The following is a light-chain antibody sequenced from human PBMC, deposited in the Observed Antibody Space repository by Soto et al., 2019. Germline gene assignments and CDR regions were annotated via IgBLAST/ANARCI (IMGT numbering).Light chain of an antibody. V-gene: IGKV1-6*01. CDR2: AAS. CDR3: LQDYNYPWT. J-gene: IGKJ1*01. Sequence: AIQMTQSPSSLSSSVGDIFTITCRASQGIRNDLGWYQQKPGKAPKLLIYAASSLQSGVPSRFSGSGSGTDFTLTISSLQPEDFATYYCLQDYNYPWTFGQGTKVDIK. CDR1: QGIRND.